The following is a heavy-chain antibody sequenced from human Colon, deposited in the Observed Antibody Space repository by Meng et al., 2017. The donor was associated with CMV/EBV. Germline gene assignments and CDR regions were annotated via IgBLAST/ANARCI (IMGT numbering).Heavy chain of an antibody. CDR3: ARPRDDDYEFDFDS. J-gene: IGHJ4*02. CDR2: ISGNGGST. Sequence: GGSLRLSCAASGFTFSSYGMSWVRQAPGKGLEWVSVISGNGGSTYYGDSVKGRFTISRDNSNNTLYLQMRSLRAEDTAVYYCARPRDDDYEFDFDSWGQGTLVTVSS. V-gene: IGHV3-23*01. D-gene: IGHD3-22*01. CDR1: GFTFSSYG.